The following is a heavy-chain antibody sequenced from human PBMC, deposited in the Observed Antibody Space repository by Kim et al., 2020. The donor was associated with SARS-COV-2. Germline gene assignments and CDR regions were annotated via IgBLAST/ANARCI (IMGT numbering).Heavy chain of an antibody. CDR2: GSDK. CDR3: GRVRGVDS. V-gene: IGHV3-7*01. Sequence: GSDKTYVDSAKDRYTTSRDNTRNSLYLQMSSLRAEDTAVYYCGRVRGVDSWGQGTLVTVSS. J-gene: IGHJ4*02. D-gene: IGHD2-8*01.